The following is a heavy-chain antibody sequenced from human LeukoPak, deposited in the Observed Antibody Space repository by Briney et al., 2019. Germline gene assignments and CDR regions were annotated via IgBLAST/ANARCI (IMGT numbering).Heavy chain of an antibody. CDR3: ASTPAGGYSYGYGY. D-gene: IGHD5-18*01. Sequence: PGGSLGLSCAASGFTVSSNYMSWVRQAPGKGLEWVSVIYSGGSTYYADSVKGRFTISRDNSKNTLYLQMNSLRAEDTAVYYCASTPAGGYSYGYGYWGQGTLVTVSS. CDR2: IYSGGST. CDR1: GFTVSSNY. J-gene: IGHJ4*02. V-gene: IGHV3-53*01.